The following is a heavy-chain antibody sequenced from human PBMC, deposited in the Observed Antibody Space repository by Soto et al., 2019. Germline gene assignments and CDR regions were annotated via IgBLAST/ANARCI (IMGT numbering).Heavy chain of an antibody. J-gene: IGHJ4*02. Sequence: SETQSLTCTVSGGSVSSSYWTWIRQPPGKGLEWIGYIYYSGSTNYNPSLKSRVTISVDTSKNQFSLKLSSVTAADTAVYYCARGTDTAPKTCDYWGQGTMGTVSA. V-gene: IGHV4-59*02. CDR3: ARGTDTAPKTCDY. CDR1: GGSVSSSY. D-gene: IGHD2-2*02. CDR2: IYYSGST.